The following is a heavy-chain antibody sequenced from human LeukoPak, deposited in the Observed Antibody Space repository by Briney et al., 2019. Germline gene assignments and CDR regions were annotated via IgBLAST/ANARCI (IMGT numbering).Heavy chain of an antibody. CDR1: EFTFDDYG. D-gene: IGHD3-10*01. V-gene: IGHV3-21*01. CDR2: ISSSSSYI. Sequence: GGSLRLSCAASEFTFDDYGMSWVRQAPGKGLEWVSSISSSSSYIYYADSVKDRFTISRDNAKNSLYLQMNSLRAEDTAVYYCARDGKADYYGSGNPPRYWYFDLWGRGTLVTVSS. CDR3: ARDGKADYYGSGNPPRYWYFDL. J-gene: IGHJ2*01.